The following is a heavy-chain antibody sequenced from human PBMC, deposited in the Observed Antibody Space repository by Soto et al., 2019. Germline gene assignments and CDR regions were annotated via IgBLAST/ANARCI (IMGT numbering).Heavy chain of an antibody. D-gene: IGHD5-12*01. V-gene: IGHV1-18*01. CDR2: ISAYNGNT. Sequence: ASVKVSCKASGYTFTSYGISWVRQAPGQGLEWMGWISAYNGNTKYSQKFQGRVTITRDTSASTAYMELSSLRSEDTAVYYCASRPSGYGYWGQGTLVTVSS. J-gene: IGHJ4*02. CDR1: GYTFTSYG. CDR3: ASRPSGYGY.